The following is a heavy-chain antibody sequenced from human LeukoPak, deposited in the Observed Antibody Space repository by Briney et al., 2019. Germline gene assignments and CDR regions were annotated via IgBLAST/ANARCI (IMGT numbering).Heavy chain of an antibody. CDR1: GYTFTGYY. J-gene: IGHJ4*02. D-gene: IGHD5-24*01. V-gene: IGHV1-2*02. CDR3: ARDYRDGYNFDY. CDR2: INPNSGGT. Sequence: ASVKVSCKASGYTFTGYYMHWVRQAPGQGLEWMGWINPNSGGTNYAQKFQGRVTMTRDTSISTAYMELSRLRSDDAAVYYCARDYRDGYNFDYWGQGTLVTVSS.